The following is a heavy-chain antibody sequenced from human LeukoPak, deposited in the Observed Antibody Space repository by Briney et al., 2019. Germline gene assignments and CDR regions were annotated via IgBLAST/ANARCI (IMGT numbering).Heavy chain of an antibody. Sequence: SETLSLTCTVSGGAISSYYWSWIRQPPGKGLEWLGYIYYSGSTNYNPSLKSRVTISVDTSKNQFSLKLSSVTAADTAVYYCARGIITMVRGVPFDYWGQGTLVTVSS. J-gene: IGHJ4*02. CDR3: ARGIITMVRGVPFDY. CDR1: GGAISSYY. V-gene: IGHV4-59*01. D-gene: IGHD3-10*01. CDR2: IYYSGST.